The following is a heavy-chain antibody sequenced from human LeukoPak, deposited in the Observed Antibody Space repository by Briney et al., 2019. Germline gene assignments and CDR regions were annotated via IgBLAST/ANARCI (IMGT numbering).Heavy chain of an antibody. V-gene: IGHV3-23*01. J-gene: IGHJ1*01. D-gene: IGHD6-19*01. CDR3: AKDPFGIAVADGYFQH. CDR1: GFTFSSYA. CDR2: ISGSGGST. Sequence: GGSLRLSCAASGFTFSSYAMSWVRQAPGKGLEWVSAISGSGGSTYYADSVKGRFTISRDNSKNTLYLQMNSLRAEDTAVYYCAKDPFGIAVADGYFQHWGQGTLVTVSS.